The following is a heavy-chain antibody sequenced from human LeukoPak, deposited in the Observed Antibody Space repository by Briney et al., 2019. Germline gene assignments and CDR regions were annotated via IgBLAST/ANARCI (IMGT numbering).Heavy chain of an antibody. CDR1: GFTFSSYW. D-gene: IGHD3-10*01. J-gene: IGHJ3*02. CDR3: AKAWFGDPNDAFDI. Sequence: PGGSLRLSCAASGFTFSSYWMSWVRQAPGKGLEWVANIKQDGSEKYYVDSVKGRFTISRDNAKNSLYLQMNSLRAEDTALYYCAKAWFGDPNDAFDIWGQGTMVTVSS. CDR2: IKQDGSEK. V-gene: IGHV3-7*03.